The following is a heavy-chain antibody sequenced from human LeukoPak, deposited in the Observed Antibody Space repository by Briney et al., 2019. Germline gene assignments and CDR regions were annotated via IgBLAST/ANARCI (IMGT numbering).Heavy chain of an antibody. D-gene: IGHD6-6*01. CDR2: ISSSGSTI. CDR3: ARDFEYSSSSSPFGY. V-gene: IGHV3-11*01. Sequence: EGSLRLSCAASGFTFSDYYMSWIRQAPGKGLEWVSYISSSGSTIYYADSVKGRFTISRDNAKNSLYLQMNSLRAEDTAVYYCARDFEYSSSSSPFGYWGQGTLVTVSS. CDR1: GFTFSDYY. J-gene: IGHJ4*02.